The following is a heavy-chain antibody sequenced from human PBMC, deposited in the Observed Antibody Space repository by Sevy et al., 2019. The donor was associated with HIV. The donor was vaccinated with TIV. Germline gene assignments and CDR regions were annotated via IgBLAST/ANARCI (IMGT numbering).Heavy chain of an antibody. J-gene: IGHJ3*02. CDR1: GGTFSSYA. CDR2: IIPIFGTA. CDR3: ARDREYYDSSGYPKDAFDI. D-gene: IGHD3-22*01. Sequence: ASVKVSCKASGGTFSSYAISWVRQAPGQGLEWMGGIIPIFGTANYAQKFQGRVTITADESTSTAYMELSSLRSEDTAVYYCARDREYYDSSGYPKDAFDIWGQRTMVTVSS. V-gene: IGHV1-69*13.